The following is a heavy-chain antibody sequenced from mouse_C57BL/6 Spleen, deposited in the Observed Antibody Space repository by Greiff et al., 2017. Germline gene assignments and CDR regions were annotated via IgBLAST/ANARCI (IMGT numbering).Heavy chain of an antibody. V-gene: IGHV1-55*01. D-gene: IGHD2-3*01. Sequence: VQLQQPGAELVKPGASVKMSCKASGYTFTSYWITWVKQRPGQGLEWIGDIYPGSGSTNYNEKFKSKATLTVDTSSSTAYMQLSSLTSEDSAVYYCARRWLLPSYWYFDVWGTGTTVTVSS. CDR3: ARRWLLPSYWYFDV. CDR2: IYPGSGST. J-gene: IGHJ1*03. CDR1: GYTFTSYW.